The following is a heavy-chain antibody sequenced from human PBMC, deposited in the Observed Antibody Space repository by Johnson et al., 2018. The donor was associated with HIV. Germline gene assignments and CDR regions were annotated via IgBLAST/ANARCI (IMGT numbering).Heavy chain of an antibody. CDR3: ARDATPWGGDYVGYAFDL. J-gene: IGHJ3*01. D-gene: IGHD4-17*01. CDR1: VFTVSTNY. V-gene: IGHV3-66*01. CDR2: IYSGGTT. Sequence: VHLVESGGGLVHPGGSLRLSCAASVFTVSTNYMSWVRQAPGKGLEWVSLIYSGGTTYYVDSVKGRFTISRDNSKNTLYLQMNSLRAEDTAIYYCARDATPWGGDYVGYAFDLWGQGTNVIVSS.